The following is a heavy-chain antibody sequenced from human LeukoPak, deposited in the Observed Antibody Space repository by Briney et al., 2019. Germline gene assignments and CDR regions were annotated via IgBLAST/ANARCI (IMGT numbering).Heavy chain of an antibody. V-gene: IGHV3-30*03. CDR2: ISYDGSNK. CDR1: GFTFSTYG. CDR3: ARFRTWGDKAFDY. D-gene: IGHD2-21*02. Sequence: GGSLRLSCAASGFTFSTYGMHWVRQAPGKGLEWVAVISYDGSNKYYADSVKGRFTISRDNSKNTLYLQMNSLRAEDTAVYYCARFRTWGDKAFDYWGQGTLVTVSS. J-gene: IGHJ4*02.